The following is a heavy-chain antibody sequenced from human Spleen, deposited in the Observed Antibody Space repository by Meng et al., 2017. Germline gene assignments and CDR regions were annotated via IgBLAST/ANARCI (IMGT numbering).Heavy chain of an antibody. CDR2: INHSGST. D-gene: IGHD4-11*01. J-gene: IGHJ4*02. CDR1: DDSISSYY. V-gene: IGHV4-34*01. CDR3: ARGPTTMAHDFDY. Sequence: GSLRLSCTVSDDSISSYYWGWIRQPPGKGLEWIGEINHSGSTNYNPSLESRATISVDTSQNNLSLKLSSVTAADSAVYYCARGPTTMAHDFDYWGQGTLVTVSS.